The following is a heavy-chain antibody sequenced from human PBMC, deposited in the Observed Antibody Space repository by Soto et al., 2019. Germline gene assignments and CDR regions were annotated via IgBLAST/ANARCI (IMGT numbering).Heavy chain of an antibody. CDR2: IVVGSGNT. CDR3: AAGNSPLMSGDSSSCSYGMDV. D-gene: IGHD6-13*01. CDR1: GFTFTSSA. V-gene: IGHV1-58*01. J-gene: IGHJ6*02. Sequence: SVKVSCKASGFTFTSSAVQWVRQARGQRLEGRGWIVVGSGNTNYAQTFQARVTITRDMSTSTAYTEPSSLRSENTAVYYCAAGNSPLMSGDSSSCSYGMDVWGQGTTVTVSS.